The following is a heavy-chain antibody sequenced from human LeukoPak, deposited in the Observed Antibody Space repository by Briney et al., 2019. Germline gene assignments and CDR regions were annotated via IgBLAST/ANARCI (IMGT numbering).Heavy chain of an antibody. D-gene: IGHD4-17*01. CDR1: GGSISSGSYY. CDR2: MYNSGST. Sequence: SQTLSLTCTVSGGSISSGSYYWSWIRQPAGKGLEWIAYMYNSGSTNYNPSLKSRVTISIDTSKNQFSLKLSSLTAADTAIYYCARGIESYGDYGYWGQGILVTVSS. V-gene: IGHV4-61*09. J-gene: IGHJ4*02. CDR3: ARGIESYGDYGY.